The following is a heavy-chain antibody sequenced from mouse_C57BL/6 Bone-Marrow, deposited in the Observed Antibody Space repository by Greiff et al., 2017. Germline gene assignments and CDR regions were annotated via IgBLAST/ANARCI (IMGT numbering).Heavy chain of an antibody. CDR3: TTNYGSDY. CDR2: IDPENGDT. D-gene: IGHD1-1*01. CDR1: GFNIKDDY. V-gene: IGHV14-4*01. J-gene: IGHJ2*01. Sequence: EVQLQQSGAELVRPGASVKLSCTASGFNIKDDYMHWVKQRPEQGLEWIGWIDPENGDTEYASKFQGKATITADTSSNTAYLQLSSLTSEDTAVYSCTTNYGSDYWGQGTTLTVSS.